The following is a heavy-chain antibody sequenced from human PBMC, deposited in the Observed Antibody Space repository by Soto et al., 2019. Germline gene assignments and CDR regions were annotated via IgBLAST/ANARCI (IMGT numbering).Heavy chain of an antibody. CDR2: FDPEDGET. V-gene: IGHV1-24*01. J-gene: IGHJ4*02. D-gene: IGHD1-26*01. Sequence: ASVKVSCKVSGYTLTELSMHWVRQAPGKGLEWMGGFDPEDGETIYAQKFQGRVTMTEDTSTDTAYMELSSLRSEDTAVYYCATAHPHSGSLAIFDYWGQGPLVTVSS. CDR3: ATAHPHSGSLAIFDY. CDR1: GYTLTELS.